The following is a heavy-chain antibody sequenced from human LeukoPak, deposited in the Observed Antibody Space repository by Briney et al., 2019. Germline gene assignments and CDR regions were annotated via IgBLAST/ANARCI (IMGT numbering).Heavy chain of an antibody. CDR1: GYTFTTYG. J-gene: IGHJ4*02. D-gene: IGHD3-22*01. V-gene: IGHV1-18*01. CDR3: ARSGYYDSSGYQFDY. CDR2: ISPYNGNT. Sequence: ASVKVSCKASGYTFTTYGISWVRQAPGQGLEWMGWISPYNGNTNYAQKLQGRVTMTTDTSTSTVYMELRNLRSDDTAVYYCARSGYYDSSGYQFDYWGQGTLVTVSS.